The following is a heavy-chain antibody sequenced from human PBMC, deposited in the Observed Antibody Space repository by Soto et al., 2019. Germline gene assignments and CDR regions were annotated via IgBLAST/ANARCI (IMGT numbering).Heavy chain of an antibody. Sequence: QVQLVESGGGVVQPGRSLRLSCAASGFTFSSYGMHWVRQAPGKGLEWVAVISYDGSNKYYADSVKGRFTISRDNSKNTLYLQMNSLRAEDTAVYYCAKGLAYCGGDCYSHFDLWGRRTLVTVSS. CDR1: GFTFSSYG. V-gene: IGHV3-30*18. J-gene: IGHJ2*01. CDR2: ISYDGSNK. CDR3: AKGLAYCGGDCYSHFDL. D-gene: IGHD2-21*02.